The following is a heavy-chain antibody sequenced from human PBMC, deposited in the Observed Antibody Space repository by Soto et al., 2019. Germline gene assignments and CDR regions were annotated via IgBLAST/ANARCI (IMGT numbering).Heavy chain of an antibody. J-gene: IGHJ6*02. V-gene: IGHV3-30-3*01. D-gene: IGHD3-10*01. CDR3: ARDRGPGYYYYYYGMDV. CDR1: GFTFSSYA. Sequence: GGSLRLSCAASGFTFSSYAMHWVRQAPGKGLEWVAVISYDGSNKYYADSVKGRFTISRDNSKNTLYLQMNSLRAEDTAAYYCARDRGPGYYYYYYGMDVWGQGTTVTVSS. CDR2: ISYDGSNK.